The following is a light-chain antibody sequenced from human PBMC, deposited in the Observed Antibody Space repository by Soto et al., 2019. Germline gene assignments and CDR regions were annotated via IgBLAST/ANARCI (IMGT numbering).Light chain of an antibody. J-gene: IGLJ2*01. CDR3: AAWDDSLNGSV. V-gene: IGLV1-44*01. CDR1: SSNIGSNT. CDR2: SNN. Sequence: LTQPPSASGTPGQRVTISCSGSSSNIGSNTVNWYQQLPGTAPKLLIYSNNQRPSGVPDRFSGSKSGTSASLAISGLQSEDEADYYCAAWDDSLNGSVFGGGTKVT.